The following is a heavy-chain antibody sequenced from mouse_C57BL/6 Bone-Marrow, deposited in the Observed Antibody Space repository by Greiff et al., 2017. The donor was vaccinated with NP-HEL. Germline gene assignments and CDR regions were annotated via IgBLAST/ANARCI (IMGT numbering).Heavy chain of an antibody. CDR1: GFNIKDDY. V-gene: IGHV14-4*01. D-gene: IGHD2-4*01. J-gene: IGHJ2*01. Sequence: EVQLQESGAELVRPGASVKLSCTASGFNIKDDYMHWVKQRPEQGLEWIGWIDPENGDTAYASKFQGKATITADTSSNTAYLQLSSLTSEDTAVYYCTYDYSFDYWGQGTTLTVSS. CDR3: TYDYSFDY. CDR2: IDPENGDT.